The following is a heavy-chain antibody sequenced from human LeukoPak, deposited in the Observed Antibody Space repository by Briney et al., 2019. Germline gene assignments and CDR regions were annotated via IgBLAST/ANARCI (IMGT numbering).Heavy chain of an antibody. CDR3: ARVGRHAYYYDSSGYLDY. J-gene: IGHJ4*02. CDR1: GFTFSSYS. Sequence: GGSLRLSCAASGFTFSSYSMNWVRQAPGKGLEWVSSISSSSSYIYYADSVKGRFTISRDNAKNSLYLQMNSLRAEDTAVYYCARVGRHAYYYDSSGYLDYWGQGTLVTVSS. V-gene: IGHV3-21*01. D-gene: IGHD3-22*01. CDR2: ISSSSSYI.